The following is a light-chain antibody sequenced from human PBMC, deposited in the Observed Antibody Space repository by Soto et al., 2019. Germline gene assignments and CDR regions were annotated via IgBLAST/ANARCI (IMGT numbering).Light chain of an antibody. CDR2: TVN. J-gene: IGLJ1*01. CDR3: SSYTSSSTPYV. CDR1: SSDVGGYNY. Sequence: QSALTQPRSVSGSPGQSVTISCTGTSSDVGGYNYVSWYQQHPGKAPKLLIYTVNKRPSGVPDRFSGSKSGNTASLTISGLQAEDEADYYCSSYTSSSTPYVFGTGTKLTVL. V-gene: IGLV2-11*01.